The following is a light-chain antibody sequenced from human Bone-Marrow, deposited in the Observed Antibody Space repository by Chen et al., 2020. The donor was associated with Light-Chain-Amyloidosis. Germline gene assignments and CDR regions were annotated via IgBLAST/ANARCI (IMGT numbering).Light chain of an antibody. CDR2: EDT. J-gene: IGLJ1*01. Sequence: QSALTQPASVSGSPGQSITISCTGTTSDVGHYDLFSWYQHNQSKAPKLLLYEDTKRPSGISTRFSGSASGTPAYLTISGLEAEDEADYSCCSYAASVVSNYVFGTGTKVIVL. V-gene: IGLV2-23*01. CDR1: TSDVGHYDL. CDR3: CSYAASVVSNYV.